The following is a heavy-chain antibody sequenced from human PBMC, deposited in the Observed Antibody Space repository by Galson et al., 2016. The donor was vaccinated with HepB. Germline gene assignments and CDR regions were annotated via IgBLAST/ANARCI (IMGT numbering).Heavy chain of an antibody. J-gene: IGHJ3*01. D-gene: IGHD5-12*01. V-gene: IGHV3-21*01. CDR3: ARESSGYDYDFDL. CDR1: GFTFSRYT. CDR2: ISTSSTSI. Sequence: SLRLSCAASGFTFSRYTMNWVRRAPGKGLEWVSSISTSSTSIYYADSMKGRFTISRDNAKKSLYLQTSSLRADDTAIYYCARESSGYDYDFDLWGQGTMVTVSS.